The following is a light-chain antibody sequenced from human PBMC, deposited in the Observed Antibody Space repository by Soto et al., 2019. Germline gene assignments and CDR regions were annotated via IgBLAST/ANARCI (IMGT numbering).Light chain of an antibody. J-gene: IGKJ5*01. CDR2: AAS. CDR3: QQSYSTLIT. CDR1: QDISNY. Sequence: IQLTQSPSSLSASVGARVTVTCRASQDISNYLNWYQQKPGKAPKLLIYAASSLQSGVPSRFSGSGSGTDFTLTISSLQPEDFATYYCQQSYSTLITFGQGTRLEIK. V-gene: IGKV1-39*01.